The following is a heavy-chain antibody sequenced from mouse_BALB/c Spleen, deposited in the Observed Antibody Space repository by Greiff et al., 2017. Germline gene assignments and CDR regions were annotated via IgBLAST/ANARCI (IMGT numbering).Heavy chain of an antibody. CDR3: ARGDYYVSSYSYYYAMDY. D-gene: IGHD1-1*01. J-gene: IGHJ4*01. CDR2: IDPANGNT. V-gene: IGHV14-3*02. Sequence: VQLQQSGAELVKPGASVKLSCTASGFNIKDTYMHWVKQRPEQGLEWIGRIDPANGNTKYDPKFQGKATITADTSSNTAYLQLSSLTSEDTAVYYCARGDYYVSSYSYYYAMDYWGQGTSVTVSS. CDR1: GFNIKDTY.